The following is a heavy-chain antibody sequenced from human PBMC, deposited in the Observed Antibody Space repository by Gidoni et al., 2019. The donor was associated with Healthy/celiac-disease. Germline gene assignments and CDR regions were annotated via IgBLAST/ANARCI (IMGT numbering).Heavy chain of an antibody. J-gene: IGHJ4*02. V-gene: IGHV4-34*01. CDR3: ARDRVTRYYFDY. CDR2: INHSGST. CDR1: GWSFSGYY. D-gene: IGHD4-4*01. Sequence: QVQLQQWGAGLLQPSETLSLTCAVYGWSFSGYYWSWIRQPPGKGLEWIGEINHSGSTNYNPSLKSRVTISVDTSKNQFSLKLSSVTDADTAVYYCARDRVTRYYFDYWGQGTLVTVSS.